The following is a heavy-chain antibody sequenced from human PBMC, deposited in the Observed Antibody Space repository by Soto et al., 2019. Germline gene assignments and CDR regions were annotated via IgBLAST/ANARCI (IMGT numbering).Heavy chain of an antibody. V-gene: IGHV2-5*02. CDR3: AHSRLIYVWGSYRPYYFDY. D-gene: IGHD3-16*02. CDR2: IYWDDDK. J-gene: IGHJ4*02. Sequence: QITLKESGPTLVKPTQTLTLTCTFSGFSLSTSGVGVGWIRQPPGKALEWLALIYWDDDKRYSPSLKSRLTTTKDTSKNQVVLTMTNMDPVDTATYYCAHSRLIYVWGSYRPYYFDYWGQGTLVTVSS. CDR1: GFSLSTSGVG.